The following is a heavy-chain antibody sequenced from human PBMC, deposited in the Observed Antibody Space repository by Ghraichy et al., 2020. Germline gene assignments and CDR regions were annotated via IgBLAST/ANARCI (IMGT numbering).Heavy chain of an antibody. J-gene: IGHJ4*02. V-gene: IGHV1-2*02. Sequence: ASVKVSCKASGYTFTGYYMHWVLQAPGQGLEWMGWINPNSGGTNYAQKFQGRVTMTRDTSINTAYMELSRLTSDDTAVYYCARAGFQNDFWSGRSYYFDYWGQGTLVTVSS. CDR1: GYTFTGYY. CDR2: INPNSGGT. D-gene: IGHD3-3*01. CDR3: ARAGFQNDFWSGRSYYFDY.